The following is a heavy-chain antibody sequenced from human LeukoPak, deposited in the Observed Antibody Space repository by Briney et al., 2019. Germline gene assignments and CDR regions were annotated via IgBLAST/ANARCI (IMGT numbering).Heavy chain of an antibody. V-gene: IGHV1-69*13. CDR3: ATRRYTRDRPRAPVWFGEPSYYYYYGMDV. J-gene: IGHJ6*02. Sequence: SVKVSCKASGGTFSSYAISWVRQAPGQGLEWMGGIIPIFGTANYAQKFQGRVTITADESTSTAYMELSSLRSEDTAVYYCATRRYTRDRPRAPVWFGEPSYYYYYGMDVWGQGTTVTVSS. CDR2: IIPIFGTA. D-gene: IGHD3-10*01. CDR1: GGTFSSYA.